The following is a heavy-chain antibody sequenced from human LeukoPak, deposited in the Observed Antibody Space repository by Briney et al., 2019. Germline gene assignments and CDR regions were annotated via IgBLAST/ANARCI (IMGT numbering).Heavy chain of an antibody. D-gene: IGHD1-26*01. V-gene: IGHV3-23*01. Sequence: PGGSLRLSCAASGFTFRTYAMSWVRQAAGKGLEWVYLISGSGGGTYYADSVKGRFTISRDNSKNTPYLQLNSLRVEDTAVYYCAKNRGAGSHYYYHMNVWGKGTTVTVSS. CDR1: GFTFRTYA. CDR3: AKNRGAGSHYYYHMNV. J-gene: IGHJ6*03. CDR2: ISGSGGGT.